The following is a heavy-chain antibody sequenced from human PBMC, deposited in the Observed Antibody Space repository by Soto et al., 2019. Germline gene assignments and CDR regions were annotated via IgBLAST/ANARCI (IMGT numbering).Heavy chain of an antibody. CDR1: GFMVSYNC. J-gene: IGHJ6*01. Sequence: LILSGAVSGFMVSYNCMSWFRQAPGKGLEWVSVVYSDGTTYYADSVEGRFTMSRDTSENTLFLQVRSLRVEDTAVYYCARTRLYDASGYYSYYYGMDVWGQGTTVTVSS. CDR3: ARTRLYDASGYYSYYYGMDV. CDR2: VYSDGTT. V-gene: IGHV3-53*01. D-gene: IGHD3-22*01.